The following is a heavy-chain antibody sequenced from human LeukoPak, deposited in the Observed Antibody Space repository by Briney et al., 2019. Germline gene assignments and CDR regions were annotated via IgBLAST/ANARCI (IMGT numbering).Heavy chain of an antibody. CDR3: ARAGGKHYDILTGPLFEH. CDR1: GGSINGSSYF. CDR2: IYYSGST. D-gene: IGHD3-9*01. Sequence: PSETLSLTCTLSGGSINGSSYFWSWIRQPPGKGLEWIGYIYYSGSTNYNPSLKSRVTISVDTSKNQFSLKLSSVTAANTAVYYCARAGGKHYDILTGPLFEHWGQGTLVTVSS. J-gene: IGHJ4*02. V-gene: IGHV4-61*01.